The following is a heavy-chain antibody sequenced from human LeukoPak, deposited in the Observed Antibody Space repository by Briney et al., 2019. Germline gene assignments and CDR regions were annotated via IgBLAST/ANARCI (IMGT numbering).Heavy chain of an antibody. Sequence: PGGSLRLSCAASGFTVSSNYMGWVRQAPGKGLEWVSVIYSGGSTYYADSVKGRFTISRDNSKNTLYLQMNSLRAEDTAVYYCARASGYSYGYLSLVYWGQGTLVTVSS. D-gene: IGHD5-18*01. CDR3: ARASGYSYGYLSLVY. CDR2: IYSGGST. CDR1: GFTVSSNY. V-gene: IGHV3-66*01. J-gene: IGHJ4*02.